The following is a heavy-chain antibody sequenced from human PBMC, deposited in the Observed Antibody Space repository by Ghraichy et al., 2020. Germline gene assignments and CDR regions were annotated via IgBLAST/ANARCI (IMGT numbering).Heavy chain of an antibody. D-gene: IGHD3-22*01. CDR2: ISTDNGDT. Sequence: ASVKVSCKASGYTFTSYGISWVRQAPGQGLEWMGWISTDNGDTNYAQNLQGRVTMTTDTFTSTVYMELRSLRSDDTAVYFCARDYYDTRGYYFDTFDIWGQGTMVTVSS. CDR3: ARDYYDTRGYYFDTFDI. CDR1: GYTFTSYG. J-gene: IGHJ3*02. V-gene: IGHV1-18*01.